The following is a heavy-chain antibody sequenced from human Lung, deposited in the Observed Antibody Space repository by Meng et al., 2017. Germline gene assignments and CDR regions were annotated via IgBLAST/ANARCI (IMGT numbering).Heavy chain of an antibody. Sequence: QGQLQQGGAGLLKPSETLSLPCVVSGGSFSDYYWSWIRQPPGKGLEWIGEINHSGSTNYNPSLESRATISVDTSQNNLSLKLSSVTAADSAVYYCARGPTTMAHDFDYWGQGTLVTSPQ. V-gene: IGHV4-34*01. CDR1: GGSFSDYY. CDR3: ARGPTTMAHDFDY. D-gene: IGHD4-11*01. CDR2: INHSGST. J-gene: IGHJ4*02.